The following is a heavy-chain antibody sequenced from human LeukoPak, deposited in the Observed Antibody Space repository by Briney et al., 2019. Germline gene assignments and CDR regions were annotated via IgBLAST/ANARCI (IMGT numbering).Heavy chain of an antibody. CDR3: VKDRGAVAGYYFDY. CDR2: ISSDGGRT. CDR1: GLTFGRYA. Sequence: GGSLRLSCSASGLTFGRYAMHWVRQAPGKGLESVSSISSDGGRTYYADSVKGRFSISRDNSKNTLYVQLSSLRAEDAAVYYCVKDRGAVAGYYFDYWGQGTLVTVSS. V-gene: IGHV3-64*05. D-gene: IGHD6-19*01. J-gene: IGHJ4*02.